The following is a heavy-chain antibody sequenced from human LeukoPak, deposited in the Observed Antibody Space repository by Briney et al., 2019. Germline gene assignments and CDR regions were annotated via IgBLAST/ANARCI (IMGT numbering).Heavy chain of an antibody. Sequence: GGSLRLSCSASGFSFSNYDMHWVRQEKGKGLEWVSSIATDGHTFYAPSVKGRFTISRENAENSLYLQMNSLVAGDTAIYYCTRGGLEAPCDVWGQGTMVAVSS. CDR1: GFSFSNYD. V-gene: IGHV3-13*01. CDR2: IATDGHT. D-gene: IGHD5-24*01. J-gene: IGHJ3*01. CDR3: TRGGLEAPCDV.